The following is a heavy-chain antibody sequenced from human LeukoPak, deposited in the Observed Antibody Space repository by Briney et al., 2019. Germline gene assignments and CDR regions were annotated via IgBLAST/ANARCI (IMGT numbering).Heavy chain of an antibody. V-gene: IGHV1-2*02. CDR2: INPNSGGT. J-gene: IGHJ4*02. D-gene: IGHD2-15*01. Sequence: ASVKVSCKASGYTFTGYYMHWVRQAPGQGLEWMGWINPNSGGTNYAQKFQGRVTMTRDTSISTAYMELSRPRSDDTAVYYCARLYCSGGSCYDYWGQGTLVTVSS. CDR1: GYTFTGYY. CDR3: ARLYCSGGSCYDY.